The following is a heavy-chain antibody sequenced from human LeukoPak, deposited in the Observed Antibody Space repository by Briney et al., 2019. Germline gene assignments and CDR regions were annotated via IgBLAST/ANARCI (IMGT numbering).Heavy chain of an antibody. CDR2: INHSGST. CDR3: ARERAVAGQHYFDY. J-gene: IGHJ4*02. CDR1: GGSFSGYY. Sequence: SETLSLTCAVYGGSFSGYYWSWIRQPPGKGLEWIGEINHSGSTNYNPSLKSRVTISVNTSKNQFSLKLSSVTAADTAVYYCARERAVAGQHYFDYWGQGTLVTVSS. V-gene: IGHV4-34*01. D-gene: IGHD6-19*01.